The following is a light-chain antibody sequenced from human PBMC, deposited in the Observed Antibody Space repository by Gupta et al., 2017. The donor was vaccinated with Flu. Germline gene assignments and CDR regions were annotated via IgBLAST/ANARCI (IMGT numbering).Light chain of an antibody. CDR1: SSDVGGYNF. CDR2: DVS. Sequence: QSALTQPASVSGSPGQSITISCTGTSSDVGGYNFVSWYQQHPGKAPKLMIYDVSDRPSGVSSRFSGSQSGNTASLTISGLQAEDEADYFCTSYTRSNARVFGTGT. CDR3: TSYTRSNARV. J-gene: IGLJ1*01. V-gene: IGLV2-14*03.